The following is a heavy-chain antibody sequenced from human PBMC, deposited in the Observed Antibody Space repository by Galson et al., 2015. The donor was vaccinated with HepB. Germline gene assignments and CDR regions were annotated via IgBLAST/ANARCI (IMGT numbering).Heavy chain of an antibody. D-gene: IGHD4-17*01. CDR1: GGSFSGYY. J-gene: IGHJ6*03. V-gene: IGHV4-34*01. CDR3: ARFGDPGYYYMDV. Sequence: TLSLTCAVYGGSFSGYYWSWIRQPPGKGLEWIGEINHSGRTTYNPSLKRRVVISVDTSKNQFSLKINSVTAADTAVYYCARFGDPGYYYMDVWGKGTTVTVSS. CDR2: INHSGRT.